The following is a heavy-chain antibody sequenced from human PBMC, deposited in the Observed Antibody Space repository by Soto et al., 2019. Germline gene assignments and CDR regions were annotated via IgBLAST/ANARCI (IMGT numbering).Heavy chain of an antibody. D-gene: IGHD2-2*01. Sequence: QVQLVQSGAEVKKPGSSVKVSCKASGGTFSSYAISWVRQAPGQGLEWMGGIIPIFGTANYAQKFQGRVTITADESTSTAYMELSSLRSEDTAVYYCAREVVPAAPLYYYYGMDVWGQGTTVTVSS. CDR1: GGTFSSYA. V-gene: IGHV1-69*01. J-gene: IGHJ6*02. CDR2: IIPIFGTA. CDR3: AREVVPAAPLYYYYGMDV.